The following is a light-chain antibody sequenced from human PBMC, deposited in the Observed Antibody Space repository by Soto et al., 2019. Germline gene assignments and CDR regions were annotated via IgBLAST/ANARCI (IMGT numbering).Light chain of an antibody. J-gene: IGKJ5*01. V-gene: IGKV3D-15*01. CDR3: QQYNNWIT. Sequence: EIVMTQSPATLSVSPGERATLSCRASQSISSKLAWYQQKPGQAPRLLIYGASTRATGVPARFSGSGSGTEFTLTISSLQSEDFAVYYCQQYNNWITFGQGTRLEI. CDR2: GAS. CDR1: QSISSK.